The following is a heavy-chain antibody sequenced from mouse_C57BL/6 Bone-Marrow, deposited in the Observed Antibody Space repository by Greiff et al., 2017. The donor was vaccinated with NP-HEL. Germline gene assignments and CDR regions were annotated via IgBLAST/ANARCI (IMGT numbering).Heavy chain of an antibody. CDR1: GYTFTNYW. CDR2: IYPGGGYT. D-gene: IGHD1-1*01. V-gene: IGHV1-63*01. J-gene: IGHJ2*01. Sequence: QVQLQQSGAELVRPGTSVKMSCKASGYTFTNYWIGWAKQRPGHGLEWIGDIYPGGGYTNYNEKFKGKATLTADKSSSTAYMQFSSLTSEDSAIYYCARRGTTVVPYFDYWGQGTLSQSPQ. CDR3: ARRGTTVVPYFDY.